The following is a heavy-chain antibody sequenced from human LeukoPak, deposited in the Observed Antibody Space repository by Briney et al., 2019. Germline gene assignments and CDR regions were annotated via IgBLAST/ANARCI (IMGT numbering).Heavy chain of an antibody. CDR1: GYTFTSYG. V-gene: IGHV1-18*01. CDR2: ISAYNGNT. J-gene: IGHJ4*02. D-gene: IGHD3-10*01. Sequence: ASVKVSCKASGYTFTSYGISWVRQAPGQGLEWMGWISAYNGNTNYAQKLQGRVTMTTDTSTSTAYMGLRSLRSDDTAVYYCARDYDYYGSGSYYGYWGQGTLVTVSS. CDR3: ARDYDYYGSGSYYGY.